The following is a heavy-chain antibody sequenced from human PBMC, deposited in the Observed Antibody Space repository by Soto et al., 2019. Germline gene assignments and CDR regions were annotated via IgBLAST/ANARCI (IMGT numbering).Heavy chain of an antibody. CDR2: ISYDGSNK. J-gene: IGHJ5*02. V-gene: IGHV3-30*18. Sequence: QVQLVESGGGVVQPGRSLRLSCAASGFTFSSYGMHWVRQAPGKGLEWVAVISYDGSNKYYADSVKGRFTISRDNSKNTLYLPMNSLRAEDTAVYYCAKDYGYCSGGSCYSSGWFDPWGQGTLVTVSS. CDR3: AKDYGYCSGGSCYSSGWFDP. CDR1: GFTFSSYG. D-gene: IGHD2-15*01.